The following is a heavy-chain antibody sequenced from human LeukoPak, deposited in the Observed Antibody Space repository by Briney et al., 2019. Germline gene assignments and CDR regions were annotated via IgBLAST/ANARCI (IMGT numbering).Heavy chain of an antibody. CDR1: GGSISGGSYY. CDR2: VYSSGTT. J-gene: IGHJ6*03. Sequence: SETLSLTCTVSGGSISGGSYYWSWIRQPAGRGLEYIGRVYSSGTTTYNPSLKSRVTISRDTSKNQLFLKLRSVTAADTAVYYCARAHGYYYYIDVWGKGTTVTVSS. V-gene: IGHV4-61*02. CDR3: ARAHGYYYYIDV.